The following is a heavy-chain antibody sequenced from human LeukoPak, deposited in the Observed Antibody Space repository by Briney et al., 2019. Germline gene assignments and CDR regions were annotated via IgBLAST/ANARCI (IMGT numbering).Heavy chain of an antibody. V-gene: IGHV4-30-4*07. CDR2: IYYSGST. D-gene: IGHD6-19*01. J-gene: IGHJ4*02. CDR1: GGAISSGGYS. Sequence: PSQTLSLTCAVSGGAISSGGYSWSWIRQPPGKGLEWIGYIYYSGSTYYNPSLKSRVTISVDTSKNQFSLKLSSVTAADTAVYYCARDSSGWSWGQGTLVTVSS. CDR3: ARDSSGWS.